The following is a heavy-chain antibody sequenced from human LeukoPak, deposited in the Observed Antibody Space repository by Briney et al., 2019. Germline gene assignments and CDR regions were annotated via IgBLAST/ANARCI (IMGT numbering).Heavy chain of an antibody. D-gene: IGHD3-22*01. CDR1: GFTFSSYS. J-gene: IGHJ4*02. V-gene: IGHV3-21*01. CDR2: ISSSSSYI. Sequence: PGGSLRLSCAASGFTFSSYSMNWVRQAPWKGLEWVSSISSSSSYIYYADSVKGRFTISRDNAKNSLYLQMNSLRAEDTAVYYCARSYDSSGYYYGYWGQGTLVTVSS. CDR3: ARSYDSSGYYYGY.